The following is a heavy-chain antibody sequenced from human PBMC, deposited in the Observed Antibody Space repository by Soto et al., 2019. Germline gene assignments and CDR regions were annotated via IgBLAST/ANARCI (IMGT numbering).Heavy chain of an antibody. CDR3: AKPFYSSGSRVDY. D-gene: IGHD6-19*01. J-gene: IGHJ4*02. V-gene: IGHV3-23*01. CDR2: ISGSSDNT. CDR1: GFTFSSYA. Sequence: PGGSLRLSCAASGFTFSSYAMSWVRQPPGKGLEWVSVISGSSDNTYYADSVKGRFTISRDNAKNTLYLQMNSLRAEDTAVYYCAKPFYSSGSRVDYWGQGTLVTVSS.